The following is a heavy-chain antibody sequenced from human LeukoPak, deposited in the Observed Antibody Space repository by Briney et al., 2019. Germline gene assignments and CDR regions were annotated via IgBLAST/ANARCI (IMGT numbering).Heavy chain of an antibody. Sequence: GASVKVSCKASGYTFTSCDINWVRQAPGEGREWMGWMNPNRGKTGYAQKFQGRVTMTRNTSISTAYMELSSLRSEDTAVYYCARAVGATSLYYYYYYMDVWGKGTTVTVSS. CDR1: GYTFTSCD. V-gene: IGHV1-8*01. D-gene: IGHD1-26*01. CDR2: MNPNRGKT. CDR3: ARAVGATSLYYYYYYMDV. J-gene: IGHJ6*03.